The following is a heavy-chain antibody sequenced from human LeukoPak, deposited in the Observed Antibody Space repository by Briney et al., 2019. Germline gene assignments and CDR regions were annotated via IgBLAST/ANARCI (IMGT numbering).Heavy chain of an antibody. Sequence: ASVTVSCKASGYTFTSYGINWVRQAPGQGLEWMGWISTYDANTEYAQKLQRRATMTTDTSTSTAYMEVRSLRSDDTAVYYCARDGRGHWDTSRWYLGNWFDPWGQGTLVTVSS. V-gene: IGHV1-18*01. CDR3: ARDGRGHWDTSRWYLGNWFDP. CDR1: GYTFTSYG. D-gene: IGHD6-13*01. J-gene: IGHJ5*02. CDR2: ISTYDANT.